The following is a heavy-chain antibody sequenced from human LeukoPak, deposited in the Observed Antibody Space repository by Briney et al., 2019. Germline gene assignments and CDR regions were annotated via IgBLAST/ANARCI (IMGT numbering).Heavy chain of an antibody. J-gene: IGHJ4*02. CDR3: AKGYFDY. CDR1: GFTFSSYG. Sequence: GGSLRLSCAASGFTFSSYGMHWVRQAPGKGLEWVAVISYDGSNKYYADSVKGRFTISRDNSKNTLYLQMNSLRAEGTAVYYCAKGYFDYWGQGTLVTVSS. V-gene: IGHV3-30*18. CDR2: ISYDGSNK.